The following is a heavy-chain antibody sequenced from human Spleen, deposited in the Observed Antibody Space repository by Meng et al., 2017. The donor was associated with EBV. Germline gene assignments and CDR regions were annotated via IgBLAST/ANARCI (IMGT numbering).Heavy chain of an antibody. CDR1: GGTFRHYA. V-gene: IGHV1-69*01. J-gene: IGHJ4*02. D-gene: IGHD3-10*01. CDR2: LIPDFGTP. CDR3: ARESGRGYTPDF. Sequence: QVQLGQSGAEVKKPGSPVKVSCKASGGTFRHYAISWVRQAPGQGLEWMGGLIPDFGTPDYAPNYQDRVTITADESTSTAYMELNSLTTEDTAIYYCARESGRGYTPDFWGQGTLVTVSS.